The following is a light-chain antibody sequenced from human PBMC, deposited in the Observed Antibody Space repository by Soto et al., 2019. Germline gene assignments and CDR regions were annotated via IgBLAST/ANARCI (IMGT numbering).Light chain of an antibody. CDR2: DAS. J-gene: IGKJ1*01. CDR1: QSVSNY. Sequence: EIVLTQSPATLSLSPGERATLSCRASQSVSNYLAWYQQKPGQAPRLLIYDASNRATGIPARFSGSGSGTDFTLTISSLEPEDFAVYYCQQRSNSPPTWTFGQGTKVEIK. CDR3: QQRSNSPPTWT. V-gene: IGKV3-11*01.